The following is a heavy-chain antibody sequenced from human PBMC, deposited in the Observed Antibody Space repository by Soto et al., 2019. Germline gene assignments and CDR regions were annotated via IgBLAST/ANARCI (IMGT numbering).Heavy chain of an antibody. CDR1: GFTLSSYS. CDR3: AKKVNSGPGSQYFDY. D-gene: IGHD3-10*01. Sequence: PVGALRLPCAASGFTLSSYSMSWVRQAPGKGLEWVSGFRTSGDGGTTYYADSVKGRFTISRDNSKNMLFLQMNSLRAEEADIYYCAKKVNSGPGSQYFDYWGQGTLVTVSS. V-gene: IGHV3-23*01. CDR2: FRTSGDGGTT. J-gene: IGHJ4*02.